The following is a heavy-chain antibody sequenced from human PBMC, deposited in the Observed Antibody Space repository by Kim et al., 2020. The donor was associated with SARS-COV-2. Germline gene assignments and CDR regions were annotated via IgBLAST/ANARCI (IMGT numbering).Heavy chain of an antibody. V-gene: IGHV3-23*01. Sequence: EALKGRFTITRDNSKHTLYLQMNSLSPEDTAIYYWTRGSTTSVHFYYGMDVWGQGTTVTVSS. CDR3: TRGSTTSVHFYYGMDV. J-gene: IGHJ6*02. D-gene: IGHD4-17*01.